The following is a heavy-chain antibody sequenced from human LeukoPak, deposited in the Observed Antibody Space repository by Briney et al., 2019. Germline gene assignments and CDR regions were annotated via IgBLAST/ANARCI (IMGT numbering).Heavy chain of an antibody. J-gene: IGHJ4*02. CDR3: ARVGYYDSSGYYPFDY. D-gene: IGHD3-22*01. CDR2: IYYTGST. CDR1: GGSISTYY. V-gene: IGHV4-59*12. Sequence: SETLSLTCTLSGGSISTYYWSWVRQPPGKGLEWIGYIYYTGSTYYNPSLKSRVTISVDKSKNQFSLKLSSVTAADTAVYYCARVGYYDSSGYYPFDYWGQGALVTVSS.